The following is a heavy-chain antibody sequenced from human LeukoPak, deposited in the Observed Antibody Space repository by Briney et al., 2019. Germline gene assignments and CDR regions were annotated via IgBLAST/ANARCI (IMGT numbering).Heavy chain of an antibody. CDR2: INHSGKT. CDR3: ARSDADGWDY. V-gene: IGHV4-34*01. D-gene: IGHD4-17*01. CDR1: GFTFSSGG. Sequence: PGGSLRLSCAASGFTFSSGGMSWVRQPPGKGLEWIGEINHSGKTNYNPSLKSRVTISVDTSKNQFSLKINSVSAADSGLYYCARSDADGWDYWGQGALVTVSS. J-gene: IGHJ4*02.